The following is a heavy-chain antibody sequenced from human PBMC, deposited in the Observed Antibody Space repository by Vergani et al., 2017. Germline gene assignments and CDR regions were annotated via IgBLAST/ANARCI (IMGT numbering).Heavy chain of an antibody. CDR1: GGSINSHNYY. Sequence: QVQLQESGPGLVKPSQTLSRTCTVSGGSINSHNYYWSWIRQPAGKGLEWIGRIHTRGSTNYNPSLKSRVTMSEDTSKNQFSLNLTSVTAADTAVYFCARGSCLGGSCYKPLFDYWGQGILVTVSS. CDR2: IHTRGST. J-gene: IGHJ4*02. V-gene: IGHV4-61*02. D-gene: IGHD2-15*01. CDR3: ARGSCLGGSCYKPLFDY.